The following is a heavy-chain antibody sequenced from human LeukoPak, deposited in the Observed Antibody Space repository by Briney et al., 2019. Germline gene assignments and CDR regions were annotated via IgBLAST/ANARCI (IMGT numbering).Heavy chain of an antibody. CDR2: ISYDGSNK. J-gene: IGHJ3*02. CDR3: ARDPYCGGDCYPDAFDI. Sequence: GRSLRLSCAASGFTFSSYGMHWVRQAPGKGLEWVAVISYDGSNKYYADSVKGRFTISRDNSKNTLYLQMNSLRAEDTAVYYCARDPYCGGDCYPDAFDIWGQGTMVTVSS. D-gene: IGHD2-21*02. V-gene: IGHV3-30*03. CDR1: GFTFSSYG.